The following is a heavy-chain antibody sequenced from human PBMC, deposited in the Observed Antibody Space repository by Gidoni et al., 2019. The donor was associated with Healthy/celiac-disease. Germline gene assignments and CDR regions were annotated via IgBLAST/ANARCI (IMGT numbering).Heavy chain of an antibody. Sequence: EVQLLESGGGLVQPGGSLRLSCAASGFTFSSYAMSWVRQAPGKGLGWVSAISGSGGSTYYADSVKGRFTISRDNSKNTLYLQMNSLRAEDTAVYYCAKDREITVTTYYFDYWGQGTLVTVSS. J-gene: IGHJ4*02. V-gene: IGHV3-23*01. CDR3: AKDREITVTTYYFDY. CDR1: GFTFSSYA. CDR2: ISGSGGST. D-gene: IGHD4-17*01.